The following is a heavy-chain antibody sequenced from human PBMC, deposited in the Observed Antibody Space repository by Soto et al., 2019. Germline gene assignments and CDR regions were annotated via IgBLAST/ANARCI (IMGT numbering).Heavy chain of an antibody. V-gene: IGHV4-39*01. J-gene: IGHJ6*03. D-gene: IGHD6-6*01. CDR1: GGSISSSSYY. Sequence: QLQLQESGPGLVKPSETLSLTCTVSGGSISSSSYYWGWIRQPPGKGLEWIGSIYYSGSTDYNPSLKSRVTISVDTSKNQFSLKLSSVTAADTAVYYCARPARGIAARPKDYYYYYMDVWGKGTTVTVSS. CDR3: ARPARGIAARPKDYYYYYMDV. CDR2: IYYSGST.